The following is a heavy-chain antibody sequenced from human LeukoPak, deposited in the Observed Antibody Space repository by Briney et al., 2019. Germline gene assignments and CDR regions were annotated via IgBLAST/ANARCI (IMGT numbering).Heavy chain of an antibody. J-gene: IGHJ4*02. D-gene: IGHD3-16*02. CDR2: ISGSGGST. V-gene: IGHV3-23*01. CDR1: GFTFSSYG. Sequence: GGSLRLSCAASGFTFSSYGMSWVRQAPGKGLEWVSAISGSGGSTYYADSVKGRFTISRDNSKNTLYLQMNSLRAEDTAVYYCAKESERGITFGGVIVGYFDYWGQGTLVTVSS. CDR3: AKESERGITFGGVIVGYFDY.